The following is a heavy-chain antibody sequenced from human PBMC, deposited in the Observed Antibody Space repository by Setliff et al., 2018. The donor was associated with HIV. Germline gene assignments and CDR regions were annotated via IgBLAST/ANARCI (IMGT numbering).Heavy chain of an antibody. CDR3: ARASGTYWYSIPRDYIYHMDV. J-gene: IGHJ6*03. CDR2: ITHSGRT. V-gene: IGHV4-34*01. Sequence: SETLSLTCAVYGGSFSDYYWTWIRQPPGKGLEWIGEITHSGRTNFRPSRRSRVTMSRDTAKNQLSLKLSSVTAADPAVYYCARASGTYWYSIPRDYIYHMDVLGEGTAVTV. D-gene: IGHD2-8*02. CDR1: GGSFSDYY.